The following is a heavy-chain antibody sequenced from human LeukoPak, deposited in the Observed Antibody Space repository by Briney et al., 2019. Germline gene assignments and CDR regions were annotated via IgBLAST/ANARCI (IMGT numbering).Heavy chain of an antibody. CDR1: GYTFTSYG. Sequence: GASVKVSCKASGYTFTSYGISWVRQAPGQGLEWKGWISAYNGNTNYAQKLQGRVTMTTDTSTSTAYMELRSLRSDDTAVYYCATPYYDSSGYYPFDYWGQGTLVTVSS. J-gene: IGHJ4*02. CDR2: ISAYNGNT. V-gene: IGHV1-18*01. CDR3: ATPYYDSSGYYPFDY. D-gene: IGHD3-22*01.